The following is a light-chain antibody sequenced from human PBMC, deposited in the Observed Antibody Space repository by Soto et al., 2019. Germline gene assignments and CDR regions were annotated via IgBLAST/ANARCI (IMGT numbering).Light chain of an antibody. CDR2: RDK. V-gene: IGLV1-47*01. CDR3: ATWDDSVSGWV. CDR1: SSNIGNNY. Sequence: QSVLTQPPSASATPGQTVTISCSGSSSNIGNNYTYWYQHLPGSAPKLLIYRDKQRPSGVPDRFSGSKSGTSASLAISGLRSEDEGDYYCATWDDSVSGWVFGGGTQLTVL. J-gene: IGLJ3*02.